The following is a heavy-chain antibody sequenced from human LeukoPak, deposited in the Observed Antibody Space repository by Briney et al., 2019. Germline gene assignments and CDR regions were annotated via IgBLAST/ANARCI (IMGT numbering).Heavy chain of an antibody. D-gene: IGHD2-2*01. V-gene: IGHV1-69*04. J-gene: IGHJ6*03. Sequence: GASVKLSRKASGGTLTIYAISWVRHGPRQGLEWMWRIITILGVANNAQKSQGRVTITSDKSTSTAYMELSSLRSEDTAVFYFARGSGYEGTYYMDVWGKGTTVTVSS. CDR2: IITILGVA. CDR3: ARGSGYEGTYYMDV. CDR1: GGTLTIYA.